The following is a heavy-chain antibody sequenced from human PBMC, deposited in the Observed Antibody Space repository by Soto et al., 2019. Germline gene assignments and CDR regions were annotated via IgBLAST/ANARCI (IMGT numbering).Heavy chain of an antibody. Sequence: QVTLKESGPVLVKPTETLTLTCTVSGFSLSNARMGVSWIRQPPGKALEWLAHIFSNDEKSYSTSLKSRLTISKDTSKSQVVLTMTNMDPVDTATYYCARSPETVGWLRRGAWFDPWGQGTLVTVSS. J-gene: IGHJ5*02. CDR1: GFSLSNARMG. D-gene: IGHD5-12*01. CDR2: IFSNDEK. CDR3: ARSPETVGWLRRGAWFDP. V-gene: IGHV2-26*01.